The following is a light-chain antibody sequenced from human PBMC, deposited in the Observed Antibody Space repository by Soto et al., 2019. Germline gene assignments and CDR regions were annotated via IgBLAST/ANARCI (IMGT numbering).Light chain of an antibody. J-gene: IGKJ1*01. CDR3: QQHNNWPST. CDR1: QSVTSN. CDR2: GAS. V-gene: IGKV3-15*01. Sequence: EIVMTQSPATLSVSPGERATLSCRASQSVTSNLAWYQQKPGQAPRLLIYGASSRATGIPARFSGSGSGTEFTLTISSLQSEDFAVYYCQQHNNWPSTFGQGTKVHI.